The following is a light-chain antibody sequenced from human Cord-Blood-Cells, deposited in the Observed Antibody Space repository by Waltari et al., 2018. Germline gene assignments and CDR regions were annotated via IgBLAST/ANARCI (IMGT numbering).Light chain of an antibody. V-gene: IGKV3-20*01. Sequence: EIVLTQSPGTLSLSPGERATLSCRASQSVSSSYLAWYQQKPGHAPRIPIYGASSRATGIPDMFSGSGSGTDFTLTISRLEPEDFAVYYGQQYGSSPPITFGQGTRLEIK. CDR1: QSVSSSY. J-gene: IGKJ5*01. CDR3: QQYGSSPPIT. CDR2: GAS.